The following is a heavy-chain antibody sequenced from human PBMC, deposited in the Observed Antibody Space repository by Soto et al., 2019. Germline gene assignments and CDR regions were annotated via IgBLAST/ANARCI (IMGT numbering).Heavy chain of an antibody. CDR3: ARDQDGAGGTADY. D-gene: IGHD1-1*01. CDR2: ITNDGSTT. Sequence: EVQLVESGGGLVQPGGSLRLSCVASGFTLRKYWMHWFRQAPGKGLVWVSRITNDGSTTYYADSVKGRFTISRDNAKNTLYLQMNSLRVDDEAVYYCARDQDGAGGTADYWGQGTLVNVSP. V-gene: IGHV3-74*01. CDR1: GFTLRKYW. J-gene: IGHJ4*02.